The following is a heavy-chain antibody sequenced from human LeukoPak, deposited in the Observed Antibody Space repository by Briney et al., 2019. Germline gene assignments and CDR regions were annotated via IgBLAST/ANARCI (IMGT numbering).Heavy chain of an antibody. CDR2: IKQGGGQI. Sequence: GGSLRLSCAASEFTFSSYWMSWVRQAPGKGLEWVANIKQGGGQIYYLESVKGRFTVSRDNAKNSLYLQMDSLRAEDTAVYYCARLGARQMLEYWGQGTLVTVPS. D-gene: IGHD4-17*01. J-gene: IGHJ4*02. CDR3: ARLGARQMLEY. V-gene: IGHV3-7*01. CDR1: EFTFSSYW.